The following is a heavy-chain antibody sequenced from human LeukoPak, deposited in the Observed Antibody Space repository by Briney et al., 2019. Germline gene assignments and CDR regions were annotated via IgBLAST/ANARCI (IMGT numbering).Heavy chain of an antibody. CDR1: GGSISSYY. D-gene: IGHD2-15*01. J-gene: IGHJ6*02. CDR3: ARLDCSGGSCYSEYYYYYGMDV. V-gene: IGHV4-59*08. Sequence: SETLSLTCTVSGGSISSYYWSWIRQPPGKGLEWIGYIYYSGSTNYNPSLKSRVTISVDTSKNQFSLKLSSVTAADTAVYYCARLDCSGGSCYSEYYYYYGMDVWGQGTTVTVSS. CDR2: IYYSGST.